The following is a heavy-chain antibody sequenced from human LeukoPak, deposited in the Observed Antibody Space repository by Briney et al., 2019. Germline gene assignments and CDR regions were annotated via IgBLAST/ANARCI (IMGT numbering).Heavy chain of an antibody. CDR1: GGSISSYY. V-gene: IGHV4-59*08. CDR3: ASTGIAAAGTFGY. CDR2: IYYSGST. Sequence: SETLSLTCTVSGGSISSYYWSWIRQPPGKGLEWIGYIYYSGSTNYNPSLKSRVTISVDTSKNQFSLKLSSVTAADTAVYYCASTGIAAAGTFGYWGQGTLVTVSS. J-gene: IGHJ4*02. D-gene: IGHD6-13*01.